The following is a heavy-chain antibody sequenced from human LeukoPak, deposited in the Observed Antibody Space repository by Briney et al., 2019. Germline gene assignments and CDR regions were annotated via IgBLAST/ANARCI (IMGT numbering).Heavy chain of an antibody. CDR2: IWCDGSNK. D-gene: IGHD6-6*01. Sequence: PGGSLRLSCAASGIIFSGYGMHWVRQAPGKGLEWVAVIWCDGSNKYYADSVKGRFTISRDNSKNTLYLQMNSLRAEDTSVYYCARDSRYSSSSVMGGYFYYYLDVWGKGTTVTVSS. CDR3: ARDSRYSSSSVMGGYFYYYLDV. V-gene: IGHV3-33*01. CDR1: GIIFSGYG. J-gene: IGHJ6*03.